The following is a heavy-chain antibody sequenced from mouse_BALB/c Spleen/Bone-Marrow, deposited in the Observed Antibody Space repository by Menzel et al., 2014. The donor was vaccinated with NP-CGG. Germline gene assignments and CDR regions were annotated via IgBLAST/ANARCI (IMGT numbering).Heavy chain of an antibody. CDR3: ARHAYYDQTEVSFVY. V-gene: IGHV5-9-2*01. CDR2: ISGDGRYT. CDR1: GFSFSNYG. Sequence: DVQLVESGGGLVKSGGPLKLSCAASGFSFSNYGMSWVRQAPEKRLEWVATISGDGRYTFYSDSVRGRFTISRDNAKYNLYLQLSSLRSADTALYYCARHAYYDQTEVSFVYWGQGTLVTVSA. J-gene: IGHJ3*01. D-gene: IGHD2-4*01.